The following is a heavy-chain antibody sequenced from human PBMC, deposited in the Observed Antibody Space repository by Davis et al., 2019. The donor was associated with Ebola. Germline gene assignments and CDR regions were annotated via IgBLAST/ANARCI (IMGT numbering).Heavy chain of an antibody. CDR1: GASMTSGGYY. J-gene: IGHJ4*02. D-gene: IGHD6-13*01. Sequence: MPSETLSLTCTVSGASMTSGGYYWSWIRQHPEKGLEWIGNIYYSGSTNYNPSLRGRLSMSVDTSKNQFSLKLTSVTAADTAVYYCARRIPAAGYFDNWGQGTLVTVSS. CDR3: ARRIPAAGYFDN. V-gene: IGHV4-31*03. CDR2: IYYSGST.